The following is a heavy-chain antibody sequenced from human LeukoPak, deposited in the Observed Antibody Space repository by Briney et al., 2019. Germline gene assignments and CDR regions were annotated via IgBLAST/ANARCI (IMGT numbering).Heavy chain of an antibody. J-gene: IGHJ6*02. CDR3: ARGAPYYYGMDV. CDR1: GYTFTSYD. V-gene: IGHV1-8*01. Sequence: ASVKVSCKASGYTFTSYDINWVRQATGQGLEGMGWMNPNSGNTGYAQKFRGRVTMTRNTSISTAYMELSSLRSEDTAVYYCARGAPYYYGMDVWGQGTTVTVSS. CDR2: MNPNSGNT.